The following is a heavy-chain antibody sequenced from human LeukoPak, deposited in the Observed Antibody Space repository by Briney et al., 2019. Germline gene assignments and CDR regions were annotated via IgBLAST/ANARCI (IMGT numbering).Heavy chain of an antibody. CDR2: ISSSGSTI. CDR3: VTVAGATKGHYFDY. V-gene: IGHV3-48*03. CDR1: GFTFSSYE. D-gene: IGHD1-26*01. Sequence: GGSLRLSCAASGFTFSSYEMNWVRQAPGKGLEGVSYISSSGSTIYYADSVKGRFTISRDNAKNSLYLQMNSLRAEDTAVYYCVTVAGATKGHYFDYWGQGTLVTVSS. J-gene: IGHJ4*02.